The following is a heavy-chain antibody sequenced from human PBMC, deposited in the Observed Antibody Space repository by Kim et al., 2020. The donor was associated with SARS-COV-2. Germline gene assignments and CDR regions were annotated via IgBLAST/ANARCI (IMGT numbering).Heavy chain of an antibody. CDR1: GFTFSRYG. Sequence: GGSLRLSCVASGFTFSRYGMHWVRQAPGKGLEWVAVIWYDGSDKNYADSVKGRFTISRDNSKNTLYLQMNSLRVEDTAIYYCARGGLGSSVEIPNYGMHVWGQGTRVTVSS. CDR2: IWYDGSDK. CDR3: ARGGLGSSVEIPNYGMHV. V-gene: IGHV3-33*03. D-gene: IGHD6-19*01. J-gene: IGHJ6*02.